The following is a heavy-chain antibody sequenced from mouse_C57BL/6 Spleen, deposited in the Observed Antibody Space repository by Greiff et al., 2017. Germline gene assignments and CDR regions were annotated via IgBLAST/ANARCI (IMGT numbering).Heavy chain of an antibody. CDR1: GFTFSSYA. J-gene: IGHJ2*01. D-gene: IGHD2-5*01. Sequence: EVMLVESGGGLVKPGGSLKLSCAASGFTFSSYAMSWVRQTPEKRLEWVATISDGGSYTYYPDNVKCRFTISRDNAKNNLYLQMSHLKSEDTAMYYCEREYYSNYVDYWGQGTTLTVSS. CDR3: EREYYSNYVDY. CDR2: ISDGGSYT. V-gene: IGHV5-4*01.